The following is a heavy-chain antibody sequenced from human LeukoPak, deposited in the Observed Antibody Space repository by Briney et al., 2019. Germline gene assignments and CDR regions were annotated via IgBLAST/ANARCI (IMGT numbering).Heavy chain of an antibody. Sequence: SETLSLTCTVSGGSISSSSYYWGWIRQPPGKGLEWIGSIYYNGNTYYNPSLKSRVTISVDTSKNQFSLKLSSVTAADTAVYYCARAPSSGYYLNWFDPWGQGTLVTVSS. CDR3: ARAPSSGYYLNWFDP. J-gene: IGHJ5*02. CDR2: IYYNGNT. CDR1: GGSISSSSYY. V-gene: IGHV4-39*07. D-gene: IGHD3-22*01.